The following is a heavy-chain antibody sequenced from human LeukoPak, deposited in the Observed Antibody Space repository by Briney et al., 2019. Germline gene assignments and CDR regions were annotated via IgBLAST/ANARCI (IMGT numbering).Heavy chain of an antibody. V-gene: IGHV3-30-3*01. CDR2: ISYDGSNK. CDR3: ARGGYSGYDYVHY. CDR1: GFTFSSYA. Sequence: GRSLRLSCAASGFTFSSYAMHWVRQAPGKGLEWVAVISYDGSNKYYADSVEGRFTISRDNSKDTLYLQMNSLRAEDTAVYYCARGGYSGYDYVHYWGQGTLVTVSS. J-gene: IGHJ4*02. D-gene: IGHD5-12*01.